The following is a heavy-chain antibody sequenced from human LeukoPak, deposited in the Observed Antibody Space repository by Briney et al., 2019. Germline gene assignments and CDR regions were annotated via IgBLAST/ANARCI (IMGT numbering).Heavy chain of an antibody. J-gene: IGHJ4*02. CDR1: GYTFTGYY. D-gene: IGHD5-18*01. Sequence: ASVKVSCKPSGYTFTGYYMHWVRQAPGEGLEWMGWINPNSGGTNYAQKFQGRVTMTRDTSISTAYMELSRLRSDDTALYYFARPSGDSYGPKYCFDYWGQGTLVTVSS. CDR2: INPNSGGT. V-gene: IGHV1-2*02. CDR3: ARPSGDSYGPKYCFDY.